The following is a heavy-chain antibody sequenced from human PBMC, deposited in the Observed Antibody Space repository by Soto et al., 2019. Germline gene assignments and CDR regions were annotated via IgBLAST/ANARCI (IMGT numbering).Heavy chain of an antibody. D-gene: IGHD3-16*01. J-gene: IGHJ4*02. CDR2: ISAYNGNT. Sequence: QVQLVQSGAEVKKPGASVKVSCKASGYTFTTFALSLVRQSPGQGLAWMGWISAYNGNTNYAQNFQGRDTMTTDTSASTDYMEPRRLRSDDTAVYDCERWGTPIDYWGQGTLVTVSS. CDR3: ERWGTPIDY. CDR1: GYTFTTFA. V-gene: IGHV1-18*01.